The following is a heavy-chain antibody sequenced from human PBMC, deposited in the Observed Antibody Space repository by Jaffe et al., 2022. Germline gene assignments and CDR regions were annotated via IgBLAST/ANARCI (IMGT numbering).Heavy chain of an antibody. CDR1: GFTVSSNY. CDR3: ARDRYSSGWYVGHYMDV. CDR2: IYSGGST. J-gene: IGHJ6*03. V-gene: IGHV3-66*02. Sequence: EVQLVESGGGLVQPGGSLRLSCAASGFTVSSNYMSWVRQAPGKGLEWVSVIYSGGSTYYADSVKGRFTISRDNSKNTLYLQMNSLRAEDTAVYYCARDRYSSGWYVGHYMDVWGKGTTVTVSS. D-gene: IGHD6-19*01.